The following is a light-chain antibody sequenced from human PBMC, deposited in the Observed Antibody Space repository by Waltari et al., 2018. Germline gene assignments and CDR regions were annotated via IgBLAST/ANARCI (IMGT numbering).Light chain of an antibody. CDR3: QQYTTRPLT. CDR1: QSVSSK. CDR2: GAS. Sequence: EIVMTQSPGTLSVSPGEGATISCRASQSVSSKVAWYQQRPGQAPRLLIFGASTRATGIPARFSGSESGTEFTLTISSLQSEDSGVYFCQQYTTRPLTFGGGTKVEI. J-gene: IGKJ4*01. V-gene: IGKV3-15*01.